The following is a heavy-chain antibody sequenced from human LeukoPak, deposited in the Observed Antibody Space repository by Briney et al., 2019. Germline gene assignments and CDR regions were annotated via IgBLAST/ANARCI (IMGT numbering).Heavy chain of an antibody. V-gene: IGHV3-23*01. CDR2: ISGSGAST. Sequence: QTGGSLRLSCAASGFTFSSYAMSWVRQAPGKGLEWVSVISGSGASTHYADSVKGRFTISGDNSKNTLYVQMSSLRAEDTAVYYCAKGRSSSGYDYVDYWGQGTLVTVSS. J-gene: IGHJ4*02. D-gene: IGHD3-22*01. CDR3: AKGRSSSGYDYVDY. CDR1: GFTFSSYA.